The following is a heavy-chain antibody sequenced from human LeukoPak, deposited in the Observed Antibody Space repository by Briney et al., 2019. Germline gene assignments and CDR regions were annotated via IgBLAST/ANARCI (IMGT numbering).Heavy chain of an antibody. D-gene: IGHD1-26*01. CDR3: ARDGPRSAGATRFLDY. CDR1: VYTFTIYG. J-gene: IGHJ4*02. Sequence: ASVTVSYTSSVYTFTIYGISWVRQAPGQGLEWMGWISAYNGNTNYAQKLQGRVTMTTDTSTSTAYMELRSLRSDDTAVYYCARDGPRSAGATRFLDYWGQGTLVTVSS. V-gene: IGHV1-18*01. CDR2: ISAYNGNT.